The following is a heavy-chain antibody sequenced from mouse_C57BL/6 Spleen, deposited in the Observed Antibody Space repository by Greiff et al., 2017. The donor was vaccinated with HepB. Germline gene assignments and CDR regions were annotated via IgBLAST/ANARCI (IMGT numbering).Heavy chain of an antibody. CDR3: ARNPHPYGSSYEDAMDY. D-gene: IGHD1-1*01. Sequence: QVQLQQPGAELVKPGASVKLSCKASGYTFTSYWMHWVKQRPGQGLEWIGMIHPNSGSTNYNEKFKSKATLTVDKSSSTAYMQLSSLTSEDSAVYYCARNPHPYGSSYEDAMDYWGQGTSVTVSS. CDR1: GYTFTSYW. J-gene: IGHJ4*01. CDR2: IHPNSGST. V-gene: IGHV1-64*01.